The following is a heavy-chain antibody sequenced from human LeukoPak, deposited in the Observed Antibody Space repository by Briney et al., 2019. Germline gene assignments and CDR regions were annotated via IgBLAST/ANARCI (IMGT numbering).Heavy chain of an antibody. CDR1: GLTFTNYA. CDR2: ISATGATT. J-gene: IGHJ4*02. V-gene: IGHV3-23*01. Sequence: PGGSLRLSCVASGLTFTNYAMSWVRQAPGKGLEWVSAISATGATTRYADSVKGRFTISRDNSKNTLFLRINSLRVEDTATYYCARGKSDSGDYPIFDCWGQGTLVTVSS. CDR3: ARGKSDSGDYPIFDC. D-gene: IGHD3-10*01.